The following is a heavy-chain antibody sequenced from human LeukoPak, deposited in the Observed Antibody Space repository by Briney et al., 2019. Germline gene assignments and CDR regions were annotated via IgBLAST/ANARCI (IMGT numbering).Heavy chain of an antibody. CDR2: IRYDGSNK. CDR3: AKNDVDYYYYYMDV. J-gene: IGHJ6*03. V-gene: IGHV3-30*02. Sequence: PGGSLRLSCAASGFTFSSYGMHWVRQAPGKGLEWVAFIRYDGSNKYYADSVKGRFTISRDNSKNTLYLQMNSLRAEDTAVYYCAKNDVDYYYYYMDVWGKGTTVTISS. CDR1: GFTFSSYG. D-gene: IGHD1-1*01.